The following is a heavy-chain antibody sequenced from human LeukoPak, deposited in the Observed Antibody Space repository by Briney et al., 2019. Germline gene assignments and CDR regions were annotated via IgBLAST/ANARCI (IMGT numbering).Heavy chain of an antibody. Sequence: GSLRLSCAASGFTFSSYGMHWVRQPPGKGLEWIGEINHSGSTNYNPSLKSRVTISVDTSKNQFSLKLSSVTAADTAVYYCARLRRYSGYVGATFDYWGQGTLVTVSS. V-gene: IGHV4-34*01. CDR2: INHSGST. J-gene: IGHJ4*02. CDR3: ARLRRYSGYVGATFDY. CDR1: GFTFSSYG. D-gene: IGHD5-12*01.